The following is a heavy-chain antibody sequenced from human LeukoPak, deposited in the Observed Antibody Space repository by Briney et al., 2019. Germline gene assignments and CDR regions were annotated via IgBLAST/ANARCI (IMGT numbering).Heavy chain of an antibody. V-gene: IGHV4-59*01. D-gene: IGHD4-23*01. Sequence: PSETLSLTCTVSGGSISSYYWSWIRQPPGKGLEWIGNIYNSGGTNYNPSLKSRVTTSVDTSKNQFSLKLTSVAAADTAVYYCARYRGNSNGGFDPWGQGTLVTVSS. CDR3: ARYRGNSNGGFDP. CDR2: IYNSGGT. J-gene: IGHJ5*02. CDR1: GGSISSYY.